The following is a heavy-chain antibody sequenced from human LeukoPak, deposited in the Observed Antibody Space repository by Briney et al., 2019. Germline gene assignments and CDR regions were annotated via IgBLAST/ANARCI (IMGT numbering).Heavy chain of an antibody. CDR3: ARDFGSSHIPDAFDI. D-gene: IGHD3-3*01. CDR1: GFTFSDYY. J-gene: IGHJ3*02. CDR2: ISSSSSYT. Sequence: GGSLRLSCAASGFTFSDYYMSWIRQAPGNGLEWVSYISSSSSYTNYADSVKGRFTISRDNAKNSLYLQMNSLRAEDTAVYYCARDFGSSHIPDAFDIWGQGTMVTVSS. V-gene: IGHV3-11*06.